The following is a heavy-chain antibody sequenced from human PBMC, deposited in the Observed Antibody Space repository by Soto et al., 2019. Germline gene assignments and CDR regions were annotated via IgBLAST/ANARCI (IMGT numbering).Heavy chain of an antibody. CDR2: IIPIFGTA. CDR3: ARGAWSGSYYYYYGMDV. V-gene: IGHV1-69*01. D-gene: IGHD3-3*01. CDR1: GGTFSSYA. Sequence: QVQLVQSGAEVKKPGSSVKVSCKASGGTFSSYAISWVRQAPGQGLEWMGGIIPIFGTANYAQKFQGRVTITADESTSTAYMELSSLRSEDTAVYYCARGAWSGSYYYYYGMDVWGKGTTVTVSS. J-gene: IGHJ6*04.